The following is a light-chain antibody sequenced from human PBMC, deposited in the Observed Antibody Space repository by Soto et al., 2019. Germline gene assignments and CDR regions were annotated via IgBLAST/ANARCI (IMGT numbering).Light chain of an antibody. Sequence: ETVLTQSPATLSLSPGERATLSCRASQSVSSYLAWYQQKPGQAPRLLISDASNRATGIPARFSGSGSGTDFTLTISSLEPEDFAVYYCQQRSNWPLNFGAGTKVEIK. CDR2: DAS. J-gene: IGKJ4*01. CDR1: QSVSSY. V-gene: IGKV3-11*01. CDR3: QQRSNWPLN.